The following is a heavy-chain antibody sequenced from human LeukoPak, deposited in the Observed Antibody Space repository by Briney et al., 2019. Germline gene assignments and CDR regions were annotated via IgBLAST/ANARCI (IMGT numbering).Heavy chain of an antibody. D-gene: IGHD2-15*01. V-gene: IGHV4-31*03. CDR2: IYYSGST. CDR3: ARNRYCSGGSCPFDY. Sequence: SETLSLTCTVSGGSISSGGYYWSWIRQHPGKGLEWIGYIYYSGSTYYNPSLKSRVTISVDTSKNQFSLKLSSVTAADTAVYYCARNRYCSGGSCPFDYWGQGTLVTVSS. CDR1: GGSISSGGYY. J-gene: IGHJ4*02.